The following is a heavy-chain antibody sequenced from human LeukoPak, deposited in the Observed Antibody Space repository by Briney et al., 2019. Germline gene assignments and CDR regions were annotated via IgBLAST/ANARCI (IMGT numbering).Heavy chain of an antibody. V-gene: IGHV3-48*03. J-gene: IGHJ5*02. CDR3: ARDTVNGPFVISLDL. CDR1: GFSLRSSE. CDR2: INSADNVE. D-gene: IGHD2-8*01. Sequence: PGGSLRLSCAASGFSLRSSEMNWVRQAPGKGPEWVAHINSADNVEYYTDSVRGRFTMSRDNAKDLLYLYLNSLRDEDTAVYYCARDTVNGPFVISLDLWGQGVLVTVSS.